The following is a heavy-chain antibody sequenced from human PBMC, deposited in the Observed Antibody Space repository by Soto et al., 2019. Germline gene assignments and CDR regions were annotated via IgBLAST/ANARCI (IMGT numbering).Heavy chain of an antibody. J-gene: IGHJ5*02. CDR3: ARGVDGTALVAGPTFRYNWYGP. V-gene: IGHV1-18*04. CDR2: ISAYNGNT. Sequence: VKVSCKASGYTFTSYYMLWVRQAPGQGLEWKGWISAYNGNTNYAQKLQGRVTMTTDTSTSTAYMELRSLRSDDTAVYYCARGVDGTALVAGPTFRYNWYGPWGKGTLGTVSS. D-gene: IGHD1-7*01. CDR1: GYTFTSYY.